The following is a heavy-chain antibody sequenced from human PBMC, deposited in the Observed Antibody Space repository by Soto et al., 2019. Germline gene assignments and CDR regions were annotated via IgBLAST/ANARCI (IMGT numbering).Heavy chain of an antibody. CDR1: GFSLSTRGVA. Sequence: QITLKESGPTLVKPTQTLTLTCTFSGFSLSTRGVAVGWIRQPPGKAMEWLALIYWDDDEGYIPSLKSRLTITKDTSKKQVVRTMTNMEPVDTATYYCAHRPRGFSYYFDYWGQGTLVTVSS. CDR3: AHRPRGFSYYFDY. V-gene: IGHV2-5*02. J-gene: IGHJ4*02. CDR2: IYWDDDE. D-gene: IGHD3-10*01.